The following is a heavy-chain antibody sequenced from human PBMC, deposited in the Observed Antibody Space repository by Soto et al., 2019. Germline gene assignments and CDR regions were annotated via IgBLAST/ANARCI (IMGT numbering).Heavy chain of an antibody. Sequence: SCVASGFTFSSYWMSWVRQAPGKGLEWVANIKQDGSEKYYVDSVKDRFTISRDNAKNSLYLQMNSLRAEDSAVYYCARVYPGSGWPYHYYGMDVWGQGTTVTVSS. CDR1: GFTFSSYW. CDR3: ARVYPGSGWPYHYYGMDV. D-gene: IGHD6-19*01. V-gene: IGHV3-7*01. CDR2: IKQDGSEK. J-gene: IGHJ6*02.